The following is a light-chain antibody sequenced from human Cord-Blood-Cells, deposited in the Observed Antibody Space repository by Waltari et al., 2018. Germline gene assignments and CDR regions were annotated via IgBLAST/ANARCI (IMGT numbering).Light chain of an antibody. V-gene: IGKV3-11*01. Sequence: EIVLTQSPATLSLSPGESATLSCRASQSVSSYLAWYQQKPGQAPRRLIYEASNRATGIPARFSGSGSGTDFTLTISSLEPEDFAVYYCQQRSNWPRTFGGGTKVEIK. CDR1: QSVSSY. J-gene: IGKJ4*01. CDR3: QQRSNWPRT. CDR2: EAS.